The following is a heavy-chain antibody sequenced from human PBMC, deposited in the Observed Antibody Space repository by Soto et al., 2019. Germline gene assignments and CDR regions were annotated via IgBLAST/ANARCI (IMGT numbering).Heavy chain of an antibody. Sequence: GGSLRLSCAASGFTFSSYAMSWVRQAPGKGLEWVSAISGSGGSTYYADSVKGRFTISRDNSKNTLYLQMNSLRAEDTAVYYCAKGVAAAGTPTPFDYWGQGTLVTVSS. CDR3: AKGVAAAGTPTPFDY. CDR1: GFTFSSYA. CDR2: ISGSGGST. D-gene: IGHD6-13*01. J-gene: IGHJ4*02. V-gene: IGHV3-23*01.